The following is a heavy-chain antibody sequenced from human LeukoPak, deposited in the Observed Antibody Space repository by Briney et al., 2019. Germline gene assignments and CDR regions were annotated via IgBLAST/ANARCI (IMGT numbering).Heavy chain of an antibody. J-gene: IGHJ4*02. Sequence: GRSLRLSCAASGFAFNTYAMHWVRQAPGQGLEWVALIWHDGSHKFYSNSVRGQFTISRDNSKNTLYLQMNSLRAEDTAVYYCAKDSDYYDSSGYWSWDYFDYWGQGTLVTVSS. CDR2: IWHDGSHK. V-gene: IGHV3-33*06. CDR3: AKDSDYYDSSGYWSWDYFDY. D-gene: IGHD3-22*01. CDR1: GFAFNTYA.